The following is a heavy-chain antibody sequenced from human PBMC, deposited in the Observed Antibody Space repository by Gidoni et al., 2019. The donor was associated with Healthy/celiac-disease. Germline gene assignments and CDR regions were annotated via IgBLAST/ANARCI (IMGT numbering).Heavy chain of an antibody. CDR3: ARILRRSGSPNPGDAFDI. CDR2: IDWDDDK. J-gene: IGHJ3*02. Sequence: QVTLRESGPALVKPTQTLTLTCPFSGFSLSTSGMCVSWIRQPPGKALEWLALIDWDDDKYYSTSLKTRITISKDTSKNQVVRTMTNMDPVDTATYYCARILRRSGSPNPGDAFDIWGQGTMVTVSS. V-gene: IGHV2-70*01. D-gene: IGHD1-26*01. CDR1: GFSLSTSGMC.